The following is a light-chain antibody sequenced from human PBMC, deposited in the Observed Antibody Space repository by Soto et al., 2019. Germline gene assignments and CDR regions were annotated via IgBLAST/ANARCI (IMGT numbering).Light chain of an antibody. Sequence: EIVLTQSPATLSLSPGERATLSCRASQSVSSYLAWYQQRPGQAPRLLIYDASSRAPGIPARFSGSGSGTDFTLTINSLEPDDLAVYYCQQRSIWPLTFGGGTKVQIK. CDR1: QSVSSY. CDR2: DAS. V-gene: IGKV3-11*01. CDR3: QQRSIWPLT. J-gene: IGKJ4*01.